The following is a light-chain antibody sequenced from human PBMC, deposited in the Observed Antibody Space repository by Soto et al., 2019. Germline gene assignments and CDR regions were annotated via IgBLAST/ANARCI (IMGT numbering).Light chain of an antibody. Sequence: IPMTHSPSTLSASLLYRFTINCRASQSISSWLAWYQQKPGKAPKLLIYDASSLDSGVPSRFSGSGSGTEFTLTISSLQPDDFATYYCQQYNSYQTFGQGTKVDNK. CDR1: QSISSW. CDR3: QQYNSYQT. CDR2: DAS. J-gene: IGKJ1*01. V-gene: IGKV1-5*01.